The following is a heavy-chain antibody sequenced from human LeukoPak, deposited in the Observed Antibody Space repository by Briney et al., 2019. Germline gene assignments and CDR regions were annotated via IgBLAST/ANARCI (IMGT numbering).Heavy chain of an antibody. J-gene: IGHJ5*01. CDR2: FDPGDDET. CDR1: GYSLSELS. V-gene: IGHV1-24*01. D-gene: IGHD1-26*01. Sequence: ASVKVSCKVSGYSLSELSTHWVRQAPGQGLEWMGGFDPGDDETIYAQKFQGKVTMTEDTSTDTAYLELSSLRSEDTAVYFCATEKDLLLDSWGQGTPVTVSS. CDR3: ATEKDLLLDS.